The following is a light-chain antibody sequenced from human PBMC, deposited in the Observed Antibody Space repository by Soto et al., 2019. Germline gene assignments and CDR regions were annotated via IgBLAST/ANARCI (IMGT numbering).Light chain of an antibody. J-gene: IGLJ2*01. CDR3: QTWGTGIRV. Sequence: VLTQSPSASASLGASVNLTCTLSSGHISYSIAWHQQQPEMGPRYLMKVNSDGSHSKGDGIPDRFSGSSSGAERYLIISSLRSEDEADYYCQTWGTGIRVFGGGTKVTVL. CDR2: VNSDGSH. V-gene: IGLV4-69*01. CDR1: SGHISYS.